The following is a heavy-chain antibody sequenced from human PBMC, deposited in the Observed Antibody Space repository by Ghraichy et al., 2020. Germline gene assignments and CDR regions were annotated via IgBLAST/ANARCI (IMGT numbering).Heavy chain of an antibody. D-gene: IGHD3-10*01. CDR1: GFTFSSYA. V-gene: IGHV3-23*01. CDR3: AHGSGSGSPLSLPYYYYGMDV. J-gene: IGHJ6*02. CDR2: ISGSGGST. Sequence: GGSLRLSCAASGFTFSSYAMSWVRQAPGKGLEWVSAISGSGGSTYYADSVKGRFTISRDNSKNTLYLQMNSLRAEDTAVYYCAHGSGSGSPLSLPYYYYGMDVWGQGTTVTVSS.